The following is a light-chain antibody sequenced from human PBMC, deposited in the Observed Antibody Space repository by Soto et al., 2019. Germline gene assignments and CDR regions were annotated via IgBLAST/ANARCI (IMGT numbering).Light chain of an antibody. J-gene: IGKJ1*01. V-gene: IGKV3-11*01. CDR1: QSVRSF. CDR2: DAS. CDR3: QQRSTWPQK. Sequence: EIVLTQSPATLSLTPGERATLSCRASQSVRSFLAWYQQKPGQAPRLLIYDASNKATGIPARFSGSGSGTDFTLTISSLEPEDFAVYYCQQRSTWPQKFGQGTKVEIK.